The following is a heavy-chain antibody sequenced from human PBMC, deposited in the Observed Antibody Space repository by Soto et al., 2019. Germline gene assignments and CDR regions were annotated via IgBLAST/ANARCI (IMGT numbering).Heavy chain of an antibody. Sequence: QVQLVESGGGVVQPGRSLRLSCAASGFTFSSYGMHWVRQAPGKGLEWVAVISYDGSNKYYADSVKGRFTISRDNSKNTLSLQMNSLRAEDTAVYYCAKDSRITMVRGDYYYGMDVWGQGTTVTVSS. D-gene: IGHD3-10*01. CDR3: AKDSRITMVRGDYYYGMDV. CDR1: GFTFSSYG. J-gene: IGHJ6*02. V-gene: IGHV3-30*18. CDR2: ISYDGSNK.